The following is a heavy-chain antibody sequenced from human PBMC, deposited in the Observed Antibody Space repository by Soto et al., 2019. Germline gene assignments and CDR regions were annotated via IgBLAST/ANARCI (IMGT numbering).Heavy chain of an antibody. D-gene: IGHD3-16*02. CDR1: GFTFSSYA. Sequence: GGSLRLSCAASGFTFSSYAMSWVRQAPGKGLEWVSAISGSGGSTYYADSVKGRFTISRDNSKNTLYLQMNSLRAEDTAVYYCAKDRGAIVWGSYRYWLDWGQGTLVTVSS. V-gene: IGHV3-23*01. CDR2: ISGSGGST. J-gene: IGHJ4*02. CDR3: AKDRGAIVWGSYRYWLD.